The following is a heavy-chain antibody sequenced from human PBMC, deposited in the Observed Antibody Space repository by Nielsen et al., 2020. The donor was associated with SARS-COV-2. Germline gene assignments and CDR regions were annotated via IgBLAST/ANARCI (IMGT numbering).Heavy chain of an antibody. CDR1: GFTLSSNS. D-gene: IGHD5-18*01. Sequence: GESLKISCAASGFTLSSNSMNWVRQAPGKGLEWVANIKQDGSEKYYGDSVRGRFAISRDNSKNTLYLLMNSLRTEDTALYYCARGPLYSYGDYWGQGTLVTVSS. J-gene: IGHJ4*02. CDR2: IKQDGSEK. CDR3: ARGPLYSYGDY. V-gene: IGHV3-7*04.